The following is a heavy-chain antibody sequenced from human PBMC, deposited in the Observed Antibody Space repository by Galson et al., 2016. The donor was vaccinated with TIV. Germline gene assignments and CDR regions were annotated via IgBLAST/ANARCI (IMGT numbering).Heavy chain of an antibody. CDR2: ISAYNGDT. CDR1: GYTFTSFG. V-gene: IGHV1-18*01. D-gene: IGHD3-22*01. CDR3: ARAPPLFHSSWPMDQ. J-gene: IGHJ4*02. Sequence: SVKVSCKASGYTFTSFGLSWARQAPGQGLEWMGWISAYNGDTYFGQRVQGRVTMTTDTSTSTAYMELRSLRSDDTAVYHCARAPPLFHSSWPMDQWGQGTPVTVAS.